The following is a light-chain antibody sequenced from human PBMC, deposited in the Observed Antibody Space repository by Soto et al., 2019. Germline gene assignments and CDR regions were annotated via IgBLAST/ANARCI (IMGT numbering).Light chain of an antibody. Sequence: VLTQSPGTLSLSPWERATLSCRASQSVSSNYLAWYQQKPGQAPRRLIYGASTRATGIPDRFRGSGSGTDFTLTIGRLEPEDFAVYYCQQYGSSFGQGTRLEIK. V-gene: IGKV3-20*01. CDR2: GAS. CDR1: QSVSSNY. CDR3: QQYGSS. J-gene: IGKJ5*01.